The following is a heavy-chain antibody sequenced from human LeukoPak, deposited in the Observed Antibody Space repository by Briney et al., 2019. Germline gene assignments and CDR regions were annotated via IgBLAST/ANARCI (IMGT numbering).Heavy chain of an antibody. J-gene: IGHJ4*02. CDR1: GGTFISYA. V-gene: IGHV1-69*05. CDR3: ARVSRTTIVRGIITFDY. Sequence: GSSVKVSCKASGGTFISYAISWVRQAPGQGLEWMGRIIPIFGTANYAQKFQGRVTITTDESTSTAYMELSSVRSEDTAVYYCARVSRTTIVRGIITFDYWGQGTLVTVSS. CDR2: IIPIFGTA. D-gene: IGHD3-10*01.